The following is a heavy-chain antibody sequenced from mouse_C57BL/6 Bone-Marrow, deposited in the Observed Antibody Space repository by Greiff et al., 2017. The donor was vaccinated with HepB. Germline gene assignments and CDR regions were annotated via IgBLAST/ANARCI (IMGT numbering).Heavy chain of an antibody. Sequence: EVQLVESGPVLVKPGASVKMSCKASGYTFTDYYMNWVKQSHGKSLEWIGVINPYNGGTNYNQKFKGKATLTIDKSSSTAYMELRSLTSEDTAVYYCAREGDFYYYFDVWGTGTTVTVSS. CDR2: INPYNGGT. CDR3: AREGDFYYYFDV. CDR1: GYTFTDYY. V-gene: IGHV1-19*01. J-gene: IGHJ1*03. D-gene: IGHD1-1*02.